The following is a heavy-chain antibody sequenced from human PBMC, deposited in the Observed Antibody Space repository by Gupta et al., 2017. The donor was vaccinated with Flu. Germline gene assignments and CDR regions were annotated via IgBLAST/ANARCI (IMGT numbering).Heavy chain of an antibody. CDR2: INPSSGSP. V-gene: IGHV1-46*01. D-gene: IGHD1-26*01. J-gene: IGHJ4*02. CDR3: ARGFSGSSYYFDN. Sequence: QVLLMQSGAEMMKPGASVKVSCKASGYTFINYYVHWLRQAPGQGLEWMGIINPSSGSPNYAQKFQDRLTMTRDTSTDTVYMELRSLRSEDTAIYFCARGFSGSSYYFDNWGQGTLVTVSS. CDR1: GYTFINYY.